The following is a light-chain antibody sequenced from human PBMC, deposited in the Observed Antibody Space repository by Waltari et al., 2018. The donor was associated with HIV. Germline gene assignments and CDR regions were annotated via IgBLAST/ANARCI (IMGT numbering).Light chain of an antibody. CDR3: QSYDSSLSGGV. V-gene: IGLV1-40*01. J-gene: IGLJ3*02. CDR1: SSHLGAGYH. CDR2: GNS. Sequence: SALTQPPSVSGAPGLRVTLSRPASSSHLGAGYHVHWYQQVPGTAPKLLLCGNSNRPSGVPDRFSGSKSGTSASLAVTGLQAEDEADYYCQSYDSSLSGGVFGGGTKLTVL.